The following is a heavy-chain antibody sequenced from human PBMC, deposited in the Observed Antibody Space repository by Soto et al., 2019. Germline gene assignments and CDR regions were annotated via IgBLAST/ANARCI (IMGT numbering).Heavy chain of an antibody. J-gene: IGHJ4*02. D-gene: IGHD5-18*01. CDR2: ISHSVSA. CDR1: GASISTGKW. CDR3: TRDGDYGYSLAY. Sequence: QVQLQESGPGLVKPSETLTLTCAVSGASISTGKWGGWVRQPPGKGLEWIGEISHSVSANYNPALRSRVTIEVDKSKNQFSLKLSVTAADTAMYYCTRDGDYGYSLAYWGQGTLVTVSS. V-gene: IGHV4-4*02.